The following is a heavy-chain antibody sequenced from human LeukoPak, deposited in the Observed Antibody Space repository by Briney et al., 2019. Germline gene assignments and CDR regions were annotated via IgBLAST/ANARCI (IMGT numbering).Heavy chain of an antibody. CDR1: GYTFTSYG. CDR3: ARDDARLLWFGELPIWTPYYFDY. J-gene: IGHJ4*02. CDR2: ISAYNGNT. Sequence: ASVKVSCKASGYTFTSYGISWVRQAPGQGLEWMGWISAYNGNTNYAQKLQGRVTMTTDTYTSTAYMELRSLRSDDTAVYYCARDDARLLWFGELPIWTPYYFDYWGQGTLVTVSS. V-gene: IGHV1-18*01. D-gene: IGHD3-10*01.